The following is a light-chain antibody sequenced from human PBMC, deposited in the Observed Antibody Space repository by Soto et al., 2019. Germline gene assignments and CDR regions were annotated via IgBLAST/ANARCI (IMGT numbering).Light chain of an antibody. Sequence: DIVMAQSPATLSVSPGERATPSCRASQSVSRNLAWYQQKPGQAPRLLIYGASTRATGIPVRFSGSGSGTEFTLTISSLQSEDFAVYYCQQYNDWTFGQGTKVDIK. V-gene: IGKV3-15*01. CDR2: GAS. J-gene: IGKJ1*01. CDR1: QSVSRN. CDR3: QQYNDWT.